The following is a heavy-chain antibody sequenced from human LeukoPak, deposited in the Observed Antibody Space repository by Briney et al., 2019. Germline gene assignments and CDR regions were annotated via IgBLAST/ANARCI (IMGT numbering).Heavy chain of an antibody. D-gene: IGHD5-18*01. Sequence: SETLSLTCTVSGGSISSYYWSWIRQPPGKGLEWIGYIYYSGSTNYKSSLKSRVTISVDTSKNQFSLKLSSVTAADTAVYYCAGTTEGGYTYGYFYYYYMDVWGKGTTVTISS. CDR2: IYYSGST. CDR1: GGSISSYY. J-gene: IGHJ6*03. CDR3: AGTTEGGYTYGYFYYYYMDV. V-gene: IGHV4-59*01.